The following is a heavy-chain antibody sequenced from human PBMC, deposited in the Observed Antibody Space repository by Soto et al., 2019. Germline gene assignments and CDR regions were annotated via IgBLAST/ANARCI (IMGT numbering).Heavy chain of an antibody. CDR2: INPNSGGT. V-gene: IGHV1-2*02. CDR3: ARDIVVVPAATGGMDV. J-gene: IGHJ6*02. D-gene: IGHD2-2*01. Sequence: VKVSCKASGYTFTGYYMHWVRQAPGQGLEWMGWINPNSGGTNYAQKFQGRVTMTRDTSISTAYMELSRLRSDDTAVYYCARDIVVVPAATGGMDVWGQGTTVTVSS. CDR1: GYTFTGYY.